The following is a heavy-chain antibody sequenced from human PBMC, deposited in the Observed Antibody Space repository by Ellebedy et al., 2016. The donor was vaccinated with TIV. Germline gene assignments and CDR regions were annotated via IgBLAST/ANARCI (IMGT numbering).Heavy chain of an antibody. Sequence: GESLKISXAASGLSFSNAWMTWVRQAPGKGLEWVGRIKSKTDGGTSENAEPVKGRFSISRDDSEMMLYLQMNSLKTEDTAVYYCTTGGGSYQNFEYWGQGTLVAVSS. D-gene: IGHD1-26*01. CDR2: IKSKTDGGTS. CDR1: GLSFSNAW. J-gene: IGHJ4*02. CDR3: TTGGGSYQNFEY. V-gene: IGHV3-15*01.